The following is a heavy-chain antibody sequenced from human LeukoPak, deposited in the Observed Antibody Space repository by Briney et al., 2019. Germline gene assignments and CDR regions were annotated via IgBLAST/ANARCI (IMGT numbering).Heavy chain of an antibody. J-gene: IGHJ4*02. CDR1: GFSLSTSGVG. CDR3: AHIRTYYYDSSAFTFDY. CDR2: IYWNDDK. D-gene: IGHD3-22*01. V-gene: IGHV2-5*01. Sequence: PTLVKPTQTLTLTCTFSGFSLSTSGVGVGWIRQPPGKALEWLALIYWNDDKRYRPSLRSRLTITKDTSKNQVVLTMTNMDPVDTATYYCAHIRTYYYDSSAFTFDYWGQGTLVTVSS.